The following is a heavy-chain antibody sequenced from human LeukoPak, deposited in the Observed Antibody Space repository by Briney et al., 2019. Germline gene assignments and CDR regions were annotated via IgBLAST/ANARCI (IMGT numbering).Heavy chain of an antibody. V-gene: IGHV3-21*01. CDR3: AKDPSIVVVPASHCYYMDV. J-gene: IGHJ6*03. D-gene: IGHD2-2*01. CDR2: IDFTSRYI. Sequence: GGSLRLSCAASGFTFSSYSMNWVRQAPGKGLEWVSSIDFTSRYIYNADSVKGRFTTSRDNAKNSLDLQMNSLTAEDTAVYFCAKDPSIVVVPASHCYYMDVWGKGTTVTVSS. CDR1: GFTFSSYS.